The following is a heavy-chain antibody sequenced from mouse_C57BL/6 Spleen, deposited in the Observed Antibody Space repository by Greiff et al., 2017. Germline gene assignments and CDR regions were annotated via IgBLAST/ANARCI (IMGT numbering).Heavy chain of an antibody. CDR1: GFNIKDDY. CDR3: TTGGYDERRRGYYFDY. J-gene: IGHJ2*01. CDR2: IDPENGDT. D-gene: IGHD2-2*01. Sequence: VQLQQSGAELVRPGASVKLSCTASGFNIKDDYMHWVKQRPEQGLEWIGWIDPENGDTEYASKFQGKATITAETSSNTAYLQLSSLTSEDTAVYYCTTGGYDERRRGYYFDYWGQGTTLTVSS. V-gene: IGHV14-4*01.